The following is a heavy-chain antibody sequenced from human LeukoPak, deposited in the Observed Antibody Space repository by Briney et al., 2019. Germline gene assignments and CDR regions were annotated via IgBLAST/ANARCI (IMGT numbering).Heavy chain of an antibody. V-gene: IGHV1-18*01. Sequence: ASVKVSCKASGYTFTSYGISWVRQAPGQGLEWMGWISAYNGNTNYAQKLQGRVTVTTDTSTSTAYMELRSLRSDDTAVYYCAREVMVRGVDYYYIDVWGNGTTVTVSS. CDR1: GYTFTSYG. CDR3: AREVMVRGVDYYYIDV. D-gene: IGHD3-10*01. CDR2: ISAYNGNT. J-gene: IGHJ6*03.